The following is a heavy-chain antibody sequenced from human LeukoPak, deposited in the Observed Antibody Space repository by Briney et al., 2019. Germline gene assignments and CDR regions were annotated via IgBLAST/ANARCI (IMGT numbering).Heavy chain of an antibody. CDR1: GGSFSGYY. Sequence: SETLSLTCAVYGGSFSGYYWSWIRQPPGKGLEWIGEINHSGSTNYNPSLKSRVTISVDTSKNQFSLKLSSVTAADTAVYYCARGTPELDYWGQVTLVTVSP. CDR2: INHSGST. V-gene: IGHV4-34*01. J-gene: IGHJ4*02. CDR3: ARGTPELDY.